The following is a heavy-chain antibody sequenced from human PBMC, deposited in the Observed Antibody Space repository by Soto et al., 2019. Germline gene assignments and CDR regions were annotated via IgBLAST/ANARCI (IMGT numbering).Heavy chain of an antibody. Sequence: EVQLLESGGGLVQPGGSLRLSCAASGFTFSSYAMSWVRQAPGKGLEWVSAISGSGGSTYYADSVKGRFTISRDNSKNTLYLQMNSLRAEDTAVYYCAKDVEVGPLLYYYDRAHGMDVWGQGTTVTVSS. CDR1: GFTFSSYA. V-gene: IGHV3-23*01. CDR3: AKDVEVGPLLYYYDRAHGMDV. J-gene: IGHJ6*02. CDR2: ISGSGGST. D-gene: IGHD3-22*01.